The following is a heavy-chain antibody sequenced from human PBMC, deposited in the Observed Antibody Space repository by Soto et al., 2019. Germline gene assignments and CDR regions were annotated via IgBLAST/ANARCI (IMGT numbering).Heavy chain of an antibody. D-gene: IGHD3-16*01. CDR2: ISGSGGST. Sequence: HPGGSLRLSCAASGFTFSSYAMSWVRQAPGKGLERVSAISGSGGSTYYADSVKGRFTISRDNSKNTLYLQMNSLRAEDTAVYYCAKYAIAADYIWGSYDYSYYYMDVWGKGTTVTVSS. CDR1: GFTFSSYA. CDR3: AKYAIAADYIWGSYDYSYYYMDV. V-gene: IGHV3-23*01. J-gene: IGHJ6*03.